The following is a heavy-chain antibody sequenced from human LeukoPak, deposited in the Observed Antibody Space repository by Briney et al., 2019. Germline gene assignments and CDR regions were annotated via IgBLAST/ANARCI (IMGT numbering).Heavy chain of an antibody. J-gene: IGHJ4*02. CDR2: ISYDGSNK. CDR1: GFTFSSYA. V-gene: IGHV3-30*04. CDR3: AREYWGYCSSTSCYPYYDFWSGYSGFDY. Sequence: GGSLRLSCAASGFTFSSYAMHWVRQAPGKGLEWVAVISYDGSNKYYADSVKGRFTISRDNSKNTLYLQMNSLRAEDTAVYYCAREYWGYCSSTSCYPYYDFWSGYSGFDYWGQGTLVTVSS. D-gene: IGHD3-3*01.